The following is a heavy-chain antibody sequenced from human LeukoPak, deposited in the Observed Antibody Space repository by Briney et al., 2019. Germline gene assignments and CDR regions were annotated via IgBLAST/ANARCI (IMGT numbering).Heavy chain of an antibody. D-gene: IGHD6-19*01. CDR1: GGSFSGYY. V-gene: IGHV4-34*01. CDR2: INHSGST. CDR3: AGRGGLGSGWSNDRYYFDY. J-gene: IGHJ4*02. Sequence: SETLSLTCAVYGGSFSGYYWSWIRQPPGKGLEWIGEINHSGSTNYNPSLKSRVTISVDTSKNQFSLKLSSVTAADTAVYYCAGRGGLGSGWSNDRYYFDYWGQGTLVTVSS.